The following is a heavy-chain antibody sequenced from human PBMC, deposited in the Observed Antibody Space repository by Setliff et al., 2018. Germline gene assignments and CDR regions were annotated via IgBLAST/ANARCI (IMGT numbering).Heavy chain of an antibody. CDR1: GGSISSYY. CDR2: IYIGGSA. J-gene: IGHJ6*02. Sequence: PSETLSLTCTVSGGSISSYYWSWIRQPAGKGLEWIGHIYIGGSANYSPSLKSRVTISVDTSKNQFSLQLSSVTAADTAVYYCARLNYDILTGYYGSPYYYGMDVWGQGTTVTVSS. D-gene: IGHD3-9*01. CDR3: ARLNYDILTGYYGSPYYYGMDV. V-gene: IGHV4-4*07.